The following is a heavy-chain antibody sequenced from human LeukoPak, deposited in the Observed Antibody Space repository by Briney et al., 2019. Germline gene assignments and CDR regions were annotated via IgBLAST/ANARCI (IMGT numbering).Heavy chain of an antibody. CDR2: IYYSVST. Sequence: SETLSLTCTVSGGSISSYYWSWIRHPPGKGLEWIGYIYYSVSTNYHPSLKSRVTISVDTSKNQFSLKLSSVTAADTAVYYCARDHVYYYGSGSYYRWFDPWGQGTLVTVSS. J-gene: IGHJ5*02. D-gene: IGHD3-10*01. V-gene: IGHV4-59*01. CDR3: ARDHVYYYGSGSYYRWFDP. CDR1: GGSISSYY.